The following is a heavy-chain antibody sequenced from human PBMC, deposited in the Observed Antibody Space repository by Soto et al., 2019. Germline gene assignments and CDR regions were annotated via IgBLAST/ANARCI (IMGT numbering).Heavy chain of an antibody. J-gene: IGHJ4*02. Sequence: QVQLQESGPGLVKPSGTLSLTCAVSGGSISSSNWWSWVRQPPGKGLEWIGEIYHSGSTNYNPSLKSRATISVDKSKNQFPLKLRSVTAANTAVYYCARVGVPDFYVWGSFDYWGQGTLVTDSS. CDR2: IYHSGST. CDR1: GGSISSSNW. CDR3: ARVGVPDFYVWGSFDY. D-gene: IGHD3-16*01. V-gene: IGHV4-4*02.